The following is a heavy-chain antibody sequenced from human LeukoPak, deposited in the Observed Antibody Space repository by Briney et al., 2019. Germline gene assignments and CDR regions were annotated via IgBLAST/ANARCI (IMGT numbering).Heavy chain of an antibody. Sequence: GASVKVSCKASGYTFTSYGISWVRQAPGQGLEWMGWISAYNGNTNYAQKFQGRVTMTRNTSISTAYMELSSLRSEDTAVYYCARGRRSELRGYSYGYDDYWGQGTLVTVSS. CDR3: ARGRRSELRGYSYGYDDY. V-gene: IGHV1-18*01. J-gene: IGHJ4*02. CDR1: GYTFTSYG. CDR2: ISAYNGNT. D-gene: IGHD5-18*01.